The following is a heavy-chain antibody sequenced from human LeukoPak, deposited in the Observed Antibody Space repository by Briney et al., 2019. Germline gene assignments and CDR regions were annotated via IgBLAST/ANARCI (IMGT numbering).Heavy chain of an antibody. CDR2: INHSGST. V-gene: IGHV4-34*01. CDR1: GGSFSGYY. CDR3: ASTNGTTVVTPVY. J-gene: IGHJ4*02. Sequence: SETLSLTCAVSGGSFSGYYWSWIRQPPGKGLEWIGEINHSGSTNYNPSLKSRVTISVDTSKNQFSLKLSSVTAADTAVYYCASTNGTTVVTPVYWGQGTLVTVSS. D-gene: IGHD4-23*01.